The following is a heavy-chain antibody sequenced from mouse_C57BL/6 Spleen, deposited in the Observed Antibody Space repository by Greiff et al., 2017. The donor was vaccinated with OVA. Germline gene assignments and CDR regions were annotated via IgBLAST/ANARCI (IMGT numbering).Heavy chain of an antibody. V-gene: IGHV5-4*03. CDR2: ISDGGSYT. D-gene: IGHD3-2*02. Sequence: EVKLVESGGGLVKPGGSLKLSCAASGFTFSSYAMSWVRQTPEKRLEWVATISDGGSYTYYPDNVKGRFTISRDNAKNNLYLQMSHLKSEDTAMYYCARYDSAGYFDDWGKGTTLTVSS. J-gene: IGHJ2*01. CDR3: ARYDSAGYFDD. CDR1: GFTFSSYA.